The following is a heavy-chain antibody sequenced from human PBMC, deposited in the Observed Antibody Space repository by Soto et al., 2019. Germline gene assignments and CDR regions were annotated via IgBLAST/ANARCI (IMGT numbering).Heavy chain of an antibody. Sequence: TSETLSLTCAVSGVSISSSNWWSWVRQPPGKGLEWIGEIYHSGSTNYNPSLKSRVTISVDKSKNQFSLKLSSVTAADTAVYYCARDPGQQLSTNDYYYGMDVWGQGTTVTVSS. CDR3: ARDPGQQLSTNDYYYGMDV. CDR1: GVSISSSNW. J-gene: IGHJ6*02. D-gene: IGHD6-13*01. V-gene: IGHV4-4*02. CDR2: IYHSGST.